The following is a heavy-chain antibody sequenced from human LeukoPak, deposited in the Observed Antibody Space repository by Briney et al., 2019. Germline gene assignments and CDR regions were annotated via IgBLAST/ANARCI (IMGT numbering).Heavy chain of an antibody. J-gene: IGHJ6*03. V-gene: IGHV3-21*01. CDR1: GFTFSSYG. Sequence: GGSLRLSCAASGFTFSSYGMSWVRQAPGKGLEWVSSISGSSSHIYYADTVKGRFTISRDNAKNSLYLQMNSLRAEDTAVYYCARDYDFWGGYYYYMDVWGKGTTVTVSS. D-gene: IGHD3-3*01. CDR2: ISGSSSHI. CDR3: ARDYDFWGGYYYYMDV.